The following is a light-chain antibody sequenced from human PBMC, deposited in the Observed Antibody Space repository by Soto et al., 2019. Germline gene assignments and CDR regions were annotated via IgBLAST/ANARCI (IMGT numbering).Light chain of an antibody. CDR1: QSISSW. Sequence: DIQMTQSPSTLSASVGAKVTLTCRASQSISSWLAWYQQKPGKAPNLLVYDASSLESGVPSRFSGSGYGTEFTLTISSLQPDDFATYYCQQYKTYWTFGQGTRWIS. J-gene: IGKJ1*01. V-gene: IGKV1-5*01. CDR2: DAS. CDR3: QQYKTYWT.